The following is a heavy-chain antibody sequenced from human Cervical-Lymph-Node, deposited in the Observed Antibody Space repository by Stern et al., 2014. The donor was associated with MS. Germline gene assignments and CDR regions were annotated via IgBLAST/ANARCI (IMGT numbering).Heavy chain of an antibody. D-gene: IGHD3-3*01. V-gene: IGHV1-18*01. CDR1: GYTFTSYG. Sequence: QDQLVQSGAEVKKPGASVKVSCKASGYTFTSYGISWVRQAPGQGLEWMGWISAYNGNTNYAQKLQGRVTMTTDTSTSTAYMELRSLRSDDTAVYYCARDYYDFWSGSVYYFDYWGQGTLVTVSS. J-gene: IGHJ4*02. CDR2: ISAYNGNT. CDR3: ARDYYDFWSGSVYYFDY.